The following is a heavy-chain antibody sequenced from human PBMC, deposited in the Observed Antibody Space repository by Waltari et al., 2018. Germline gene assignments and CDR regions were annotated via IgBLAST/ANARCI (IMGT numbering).Heavy chain of an antibody. J-gene: IGHJ6*02. Sequence: EVQLVESGGGLVQPGRSLRLSCTASGFTFGDYAMSWVRQDPGKGLEWVGFIRSKAYGGTTEYAASVKGRFTISRDDSKSIAYLQMNSLKTEDTAVYYCTRRGFRRHGGMDVWGQGTTVTVSS. CDR2: IRSKAYGGTT. CDR3: TRRGFRRHGGMDV. V-gene: IGHV3-49*04. D-gene: IGHD4-17*01. CDR1: GFTFGDYA.